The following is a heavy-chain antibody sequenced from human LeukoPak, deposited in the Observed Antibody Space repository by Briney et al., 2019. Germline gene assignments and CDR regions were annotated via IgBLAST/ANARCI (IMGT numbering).Heavy chain of an antibody. J-gene: IGHJ4*02. Sequence: ASVKVSCKTSGYTVSDFYMHWVRQAPGQELEWMGWLSPNSGDTKFAQKFQGRVTMTRDTSINTAYMELSRLRSDDTAAYYCARATDISSWYLAYWGQGTLVTVSS. V-gene: IGHV1-2*02. D-gene: IGHD6-13*01. CDR1: GYTVSDFY. CDR3: ARATDISSWYLAY. CDR2: LSPNSGDT.